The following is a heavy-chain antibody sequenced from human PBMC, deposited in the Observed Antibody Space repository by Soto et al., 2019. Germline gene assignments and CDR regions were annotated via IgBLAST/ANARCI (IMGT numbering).Heavy chain of an antibody. D-gene: IGHD4-17*01. J-gene: IGHJ4*02. CDR2: IYYSGST. Sequence: QVQLQESGPGLVKPSETLSLTCTVSGGSISSYYWSWIRQPPGKGLEWIGYIYYSGSTNYNPSLKGRVTISVDTSKNPFSRKLSSVTAADTAVYYCARRYGDCFDYWGQGTLVTVSS. CDR3: ARRYGDCFDY. V-gene: IGHV4-59*08. CDR1: GGSISSYY.